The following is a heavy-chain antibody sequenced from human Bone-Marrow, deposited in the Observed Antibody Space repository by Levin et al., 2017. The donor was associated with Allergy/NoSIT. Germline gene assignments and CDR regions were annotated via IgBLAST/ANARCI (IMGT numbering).Heavy chain of an antibody. Sequence: SETLSLTCSVSDGSIGSGSYYWNWIRQPAGKGLELIGRIHIVGGANYNPSLESRVTISVDTSKNQFSLKLSSVTAADTAVYYCAREDYYYYLDVWGKGTTVTVSS. V-gene: IGHV4-61*02. CDR3: AREDYYYYLDV. CDR2: IHIVGGA. J-gene: IGHJ6*03. CDR1: DGSIGSGSYY.